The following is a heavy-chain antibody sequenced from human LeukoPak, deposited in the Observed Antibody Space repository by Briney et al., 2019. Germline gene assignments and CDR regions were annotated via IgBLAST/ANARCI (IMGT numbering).Heavy chain of an antibody. CDR3: ARGPYCSGGSCYSVTATEPAY. V-gene: IGHV1-69*05. D-gene: IGHD2-15*01. CDR1: GGTFISYA. CDR2: IIPIFGTA. Sequence: SVKVSCKASGGTFISYAISWVRQAPGQGLEWMGRIIPIFGTANYAQKFQGRVTITTDESTSTAYMELSSLRSEDTAVYYCARGPYCSGGSCYSVTATEPAYWGQGTLVTVSS. J-gene: IGHJ4*02.